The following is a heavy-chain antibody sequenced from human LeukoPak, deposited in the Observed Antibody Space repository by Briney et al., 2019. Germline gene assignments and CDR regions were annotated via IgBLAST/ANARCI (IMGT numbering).Heavy chain of an antibody. V-gene: IGHV1-18*04. Sequence: ASVKVSCKASGYTFTTYYMHWVRQAPGQGLEWMGWISAYNGNTNYAQKLQGRVTMTTDTSTSTAYMELRSLRSDDTAVYYCARARYYGSGSYYALGYWGQGTLVTVSS. CDR1: GYTFTTYY. CDR3: ARARYYGSGSYYALGY. CDR2: ISAYNGNT. D-gene: IGHD3-10*01. J-gene: IGHJ4*02.